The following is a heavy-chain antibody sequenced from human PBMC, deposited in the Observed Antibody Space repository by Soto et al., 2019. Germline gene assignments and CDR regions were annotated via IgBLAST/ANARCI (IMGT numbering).Heavy chain of an antibody. Sequence: ASVKVSCKTSGYTFTDQYTYWVRQAPGHGLEWMGWINPKTGATRYAEKFQGRVTMSRDTSINTTYMDLSGLRLDDTAFYFCAKYQSGRSWTPLESWGQGTLVTVSS. CDR1: GYTFTDQY. V-gene: IGHV1-2*02. CDR3: AKYQSGRSWTPLES. CDR2: INPKTGAT. J-gene: IGHJ4*02. D-gene: IGHD1-26*01.